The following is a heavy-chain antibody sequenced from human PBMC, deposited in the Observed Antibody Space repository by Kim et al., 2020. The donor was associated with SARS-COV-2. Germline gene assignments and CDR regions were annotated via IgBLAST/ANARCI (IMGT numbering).Heavy chain of an antibody. CDR2: IYYSGST. V-gene: IGHV4-59*13. Sequence: SETLSLTCTVSGGSISSYYWSWIRQPPGKGLEWIGYIYYSGSTNYNPSLKSRVTISVDTSKNQFSLKLSSVTAADTAVYYCARAGYYGSGATESWFDPWGQGTLVTVSS. D-gene: IGHD3-10*01. J-gene: IGHJ5*02. CDR1: GGSISSYY. CDR3: ARAGYYGSGATESWFDP.